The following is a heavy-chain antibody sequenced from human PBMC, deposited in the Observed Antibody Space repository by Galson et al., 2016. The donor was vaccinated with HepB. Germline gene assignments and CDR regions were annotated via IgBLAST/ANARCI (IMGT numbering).Heavy chain of an antibody. CDR2: IYYNGHT. J-gene: IGHJ2*01. V-gene: IGHV4-59*01. Sequence: SETLSLTCAVSGVSISSYSWSWIRQPPGKRLEWIGYIYYNGHTKTNSSLKSRVTLSVDTSTNHFSLNLTSVTAADTAVYYCARDRGNLGSDLWGRGTRVTVSS. CDR1: GVSISSYS. D-gene: IGHD4-23*01. CDR3: ARDRGNLGSDL.